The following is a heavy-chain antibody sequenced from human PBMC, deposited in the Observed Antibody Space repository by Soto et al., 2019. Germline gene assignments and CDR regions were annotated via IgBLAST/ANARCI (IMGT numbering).Heavy chain of an antibody. D-gene: IGHD6-19*01. Sequence: PGGSLRLSCAASGFTFSSYAMHWVHQAPGKGLEWVAVISYDGSNKYYADSVKGRFTISRDNSKNTLYLQMNSLRAEDTAVYYGARDYSSGWRESAYFQHWGQGTLVTVSP. CDR1: GFTFSSYA. V-gene: IGHV3-30-3*01. CDR2: ISYDGSNK. CDR3: ARDYSSGWRESAYFQH. J-gene: IGHJ1*01.